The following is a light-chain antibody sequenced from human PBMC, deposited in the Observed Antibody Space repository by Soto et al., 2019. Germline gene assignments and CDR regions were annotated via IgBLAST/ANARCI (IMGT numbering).Light chain of an antibody. CDR2: GAS. CDR3: QHYNYYSPWT. CDR1: QSVGSN. Sequence: EIVISQSPAAVSVSPGERVTLSCRARQSVGSNLAWYQQKPGQAPRLLIYGASTRATGIPARFSGSGSETEFTLTISSLQPDDFATYYCQHYNYYSPWTFGQGTKVDIK. J-gene: IGKJ1*01. V-gene: IGKV3-15*01.